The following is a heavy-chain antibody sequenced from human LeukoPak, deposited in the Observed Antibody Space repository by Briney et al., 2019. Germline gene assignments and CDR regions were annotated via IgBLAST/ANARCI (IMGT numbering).Heavy chain of an antibody. V-gene: IGHV3-30-3*01. CDR3: ARDLGVKGGNY. CDR1: GFTFSSYA. CDR2: ISYDGSNK. J-gene: IGHJ4*02. D-gene: IGHD3-10*01. Sequence: PGRSLRLSCAASGFTFSSYAMHWVRQAPGKGLEWVAVISYDGSNKYYADSVKGRFTISRDNSKNTLYLQMNSLRAEDTAVYYCARDLGVKGGNYWGQGTLVTVSS.